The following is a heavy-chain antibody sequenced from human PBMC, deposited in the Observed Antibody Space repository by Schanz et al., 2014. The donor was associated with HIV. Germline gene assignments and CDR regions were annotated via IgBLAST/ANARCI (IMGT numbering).Heavy chain of an antibody. Sequence: EVQLVQSGGGLVKPGGSLRISCAASGFTFRHAWMSWVRQAPGKGLEWVGLIKSKTDGKTTDYAAPVKGRFTISRDDSKTTLFLQMNSLKSEDTAVYYCTTRRVLGVNLDVWGQGTTVTVSS. V-gene: IGHV3-15*01. CDR1: GFTFRHAW. J-gene: IGHJ6*02. CDR3: TTRRVLGVNLDV. D-gene: IGHD3-3*01. CDR2: IKSKTDGKTT.